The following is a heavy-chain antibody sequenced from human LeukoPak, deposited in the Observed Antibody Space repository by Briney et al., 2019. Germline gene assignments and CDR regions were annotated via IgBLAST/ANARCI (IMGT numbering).Heavy chain of an antibody. CDR1: GRTFSSYA. J-gene: IGHJ4*02. V-gene: IGHV1-69*04. CDR2: IIPILGIA. D-gene: IGHD2-15*01. Sequence: ASVKVSCKASGRTFSSYAISWVRQAPGQGLEWMGRIIPILGIANYAQKSQGRVTITADKSTSTAYMELSSLRSEDTAVYYCARMPLGYCSGGSCYYFDYWGQGTLVTVSS. CDR3: ARMPLGYCSGGSCYYFDY.